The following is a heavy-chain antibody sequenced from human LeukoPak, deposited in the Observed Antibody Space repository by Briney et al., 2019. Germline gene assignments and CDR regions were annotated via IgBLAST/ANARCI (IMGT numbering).Heavy chain of an antibody. Sequence: SETLSLTCTVSGGSISSYYWSWIRQPPGKGLEWIGYIYYNGSTNYNPSLKSRVTISVDTSKNQFSLKLTSVTAADAAVYYCARDRTTPYSSGWLDYWGQGSLVTVSS. CDR3: ARDRTTPYSSGWLDY. D-gene: IGHD6-19*01. CDR2: IYYNGST. V-gene: IGHV4-59*01. CDR1: GGSISSYY. J-gene: IGHJ4*02.